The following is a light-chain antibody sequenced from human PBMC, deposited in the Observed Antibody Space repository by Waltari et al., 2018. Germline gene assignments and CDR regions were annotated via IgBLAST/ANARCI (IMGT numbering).Light chain of an antibody. Sequence: QSALTQPASVSGSPGQSITISCTGTSNDVGNYNLVSWSQQYPGKVPQLIIYEVNKLHSGVSHRFSGSKSRNTSSLTISGLHAEDEADYYCFSYTGDTTLYVFGTGTKVTVL. V-gene: IGLV2-23*02. CDR1: SNDVGNYNL. CDR3: FSYTGDTTLYV. J-gene: IGLJ1*01. CDR2: EVN.